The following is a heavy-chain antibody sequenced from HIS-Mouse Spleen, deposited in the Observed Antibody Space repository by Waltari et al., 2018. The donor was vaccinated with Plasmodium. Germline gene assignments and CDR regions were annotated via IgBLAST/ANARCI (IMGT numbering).Heavy chain of an antibody. J-gene: IGHJ1*01. V-gene: IGHV1-2*02. CDR1: GYTFTGYY. Sequence: QVQLVQSGAEVKKPGASVKVSCKASGYTFTGYYMHWVRQAPGQGLEWMGRINPNSGGTNDAQKLQGRVTMTRDTPISTAYMERSRLRSDDTAVYYCARVLGYKAAAGTFVEYFQHWGQGTLVTVSS. CDR3: ARVLGYKAAAGTFVEYFQH. D-gene: IGHD6-13*01. CDR2: INPNSGGT.